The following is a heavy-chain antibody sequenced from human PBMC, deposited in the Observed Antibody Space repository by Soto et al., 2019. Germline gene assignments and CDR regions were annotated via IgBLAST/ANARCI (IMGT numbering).Heavy chain of an antibody. CDR1: GYSFTSYW. V-gene: IGHV5-51*01. CDR3: ARHIGGGSWYYYYYGMDV. D-gene: IGHD2-15*01. CDR2: IYPGDSDT. Sequence: GESLKISFKGSGYSFTSYWIGWVRQMPGKGLERMGIIYPGDSDTRYSPSFQGQVTISADKSISTAYLQWSSLKASDTAMYYCARHIGGGSWYYYYYGMDVWGQGTTVTVSS. J-gene: IGHJ6*02.